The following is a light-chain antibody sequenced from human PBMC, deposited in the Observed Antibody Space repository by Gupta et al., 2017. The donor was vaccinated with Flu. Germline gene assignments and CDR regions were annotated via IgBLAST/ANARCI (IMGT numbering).Light chain of an antibody. Sequence: KVTISCSGSSSNIGNNHVSWYQQFPGTAPKLLSEETRVRPSGIPDRFSGSKSGTSATLDITGLQAGDEADYYCGAWDSSLTQGVFGGGTKMTV. J-gene: IGLJ3*02. CDR3: GAWDSSLTQGV. CDR2: ETR. V-gene: IGLV1-51*02. CDR1: SSNIGNNH.